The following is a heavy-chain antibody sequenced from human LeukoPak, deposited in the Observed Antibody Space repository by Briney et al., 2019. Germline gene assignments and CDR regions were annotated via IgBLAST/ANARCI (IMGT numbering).Heavy chain of an antibody. D-gene: IGHD5-18*01. Sequence: SETLSLTCTVSGGSISSYYWSWIRQPPGKGLEWIGYIYYSGSTNYNPSLKSRVTISVDASKNQFSLKLSSVTAADTAVYYCARQDTAMVYFDYWGQGTLVTVSS. CDR3: ARQDTAMVYFDY. J-gene: IGHJ4*02. CDR2: IYYSGST. CDR1: GGSISSYY. V-gene: IGHV4-59*13.